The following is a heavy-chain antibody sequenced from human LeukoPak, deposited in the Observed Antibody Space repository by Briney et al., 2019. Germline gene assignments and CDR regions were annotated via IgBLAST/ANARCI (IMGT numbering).Heavy chain of an antibody. CDR1: GFTFSSYA. D-gene: IGHD3-9*01. CDR2: ISGSGGST. V-gene: IGHV3-23*01. J-gene: IGHJ5*02. CDR3: AKDLTGYTS. Sequence: GGSLRLSWAASGFTFSSYAMSWVRQAPGKGLERVSAISGSGGSTYYAASVKGRFTISRDNSKNTLYLQMNSLRAEDTAVYYCAKDLTGYTSWGQGTLVTVSS.